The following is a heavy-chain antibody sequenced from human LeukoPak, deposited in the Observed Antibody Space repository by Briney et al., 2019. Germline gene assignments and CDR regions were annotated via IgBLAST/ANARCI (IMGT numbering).Heavy chain of an antibody. D-gene: IGHD3-16*01. CDR3: ATVREVPHYAAGMDV. CDR2: IYTSGSS. J-gene: IGHJ6*02. V-gene: IGHV4-4*07. Sequence: PSETLCLSCTVSGSSFGSYYWSWIRQAAGKGLEWIWRIYTSGSSNYSASLKSRVTKSLDPSKTQLSQKLNYVTAADTAVHYCATVREVPHYAAGMDVWGQGTTVTVSS. CDR1: GSSFGSYY.